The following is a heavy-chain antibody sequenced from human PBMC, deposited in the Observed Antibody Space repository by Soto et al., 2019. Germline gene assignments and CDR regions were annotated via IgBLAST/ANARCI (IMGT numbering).Heavy chain of an antibody. CDR1: GGSISSYY. CDR3: ARRVTIFGVVRGFDP. Sequence: QVQLQESGPGLVKPSETLSLTCTVSGGSISSYYWSWIRQPPGKGLEWIGYIYYSGSTNYNPSLKSRVTISVDTSKNQFSLKLSSVTAADTAVYYCARRVTIFGVVRGFDPWGQGTLVTVSS. V-gene: IGHV4-59*01. D-gene: IGHD3-3*01. CDR2: IYYSGST. J-gene: IGHJ5*02.